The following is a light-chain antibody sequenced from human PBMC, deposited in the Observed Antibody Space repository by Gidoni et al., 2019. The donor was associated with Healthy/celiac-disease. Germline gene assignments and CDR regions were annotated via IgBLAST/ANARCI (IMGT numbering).Light chain of an antibody. CDR3: QQLNSYPRT. CDR2: AAS. CDR1: QDISSY. Sequence: DIQLTKSPSFLSASVGDRVTITCRASQDISSYLALYQQKPGKAPKRLIYAASTLQSGVQSRFSGSGSGTEFTLTISSLQPEDFATYYCQQLNSYPRTFGQGTKVEIK. J-gene: IGKJ1*01. V-gene: IGKV1-9*01.